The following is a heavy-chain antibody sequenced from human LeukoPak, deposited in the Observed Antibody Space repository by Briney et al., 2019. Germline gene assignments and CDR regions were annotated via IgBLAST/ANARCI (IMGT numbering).Heavy chain of an antibody. CDR2: ISTSSRTI. V-gene: IGHV3-48*01. CDR1: GFTFSSYD. CDR3: ARGLGF. J-gene: IGHJ1*01. D-gene: IGHD6-25*01. Sequence: GGSLRLSCAGSGFTFSSYDMNWVRQAPGKGLEWLSYISTSSRTIYYADSVKGRFTISRDTAKNSLYLQMNTLRAEDTAVYYCARGLGFWGQGTLVTVSS.